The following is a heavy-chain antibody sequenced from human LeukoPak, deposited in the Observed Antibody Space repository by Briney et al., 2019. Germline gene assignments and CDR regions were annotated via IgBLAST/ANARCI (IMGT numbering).Heavy chain of an antibody. CDR3: ARERVTMVRGIIMSDYGLDV. CDR1: GDSVSSNGAA. Sequence: SQTLSLTCTLSGDSVSSNGAAWNWIRQSPSRGLEWLGRTYYKSKWYDDYAVSVKSRITINPDTSTNRFSLQLNSVTPEDTAVYYCARERVTMVRGIIMSDYGLDVWGQGTTVIVSS. CDR2: TYYKSKWYD. J-gene: IGHJ6*02. V-gene: IGHV6-1*01. D-gene: IGHD3-10*01.